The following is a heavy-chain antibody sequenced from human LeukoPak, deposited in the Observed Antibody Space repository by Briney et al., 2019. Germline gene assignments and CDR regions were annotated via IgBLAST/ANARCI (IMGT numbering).Heavy chain of an antibody. Sequence: GGSLRLSCAASGFAFSSYAMSWVRQAPGKGLEWVSAISGSGGSTYYADSLKGRFTISRDNSKNTLYLQMNSLRAEDTAVYYFANPRVAAAGQLSPWGQGTLVTVPS. CDR2: ISGSGGST. CDR3: ANPRVAAAGQLSP. J-gene: IGHJ5*02. D-gene: IGHD6-13*01. CDR1: GFAFSSYA. V-gene: IGHV3-23*01.